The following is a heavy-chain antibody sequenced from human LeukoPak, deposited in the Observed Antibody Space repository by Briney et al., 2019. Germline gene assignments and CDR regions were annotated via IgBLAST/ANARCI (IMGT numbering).Heavy chain of an antibody. J-gene: IGHJ4*02. D-gene: IGHD2-2*01. CDR1: GYTFTGYY. Sequence: ASVKVSCKASGYTFTGYYMHWVRQAPGQGLEWMGIINPSGGSTSYAQKFQGRVTMTRDTSTSTVYMELSSLRSEDTAVYYCAREGHPWVVPAAHTNYFDYWGQGTLVTVSS. V-gene: IGHV1-46*01. CDR3: AREGHPWVVPAAHTNYFDY. CDR2: INPSGGST.